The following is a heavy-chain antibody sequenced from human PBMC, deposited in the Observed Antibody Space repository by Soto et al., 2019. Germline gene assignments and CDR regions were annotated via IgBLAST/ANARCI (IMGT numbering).Heavy chain of an antibody. V-gene: IGHV1-18*01. CDR1: GYTFTSYC. Sequence: ASVKVSCKASGYTFTSYCISWVRHAPGQGLEWMGWISAYNGNTNYAQKLQGRVTMTTDTSTSTAYMELRSLRSDDTAVYYCAWDEGGGGENWFDPWGQGTLVTVSS. D-gene: IGHD2-21*01. J-gene: IGHJ5*02. CDR3: AWDEGGGGENWFDP. CDR2: ISAYNGNT.